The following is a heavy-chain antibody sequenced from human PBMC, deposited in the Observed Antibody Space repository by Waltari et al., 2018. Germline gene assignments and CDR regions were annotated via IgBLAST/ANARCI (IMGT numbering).Heavy chain of an antibody. CDR1: GGSFSGYY. CDR3: ARGGRWLQSTLDY. D-gene: IGHD5-12*01. V-gene: IGHV4-34*01. J-gene: IGHJ4*02. Sequence: QVQLQQWGAGLLKPSETLSLTCAVYGGSFSGYYWSCIRQPPGKGLEWIGEINHSGSTNYNPSLKSRVTISVDTSKNQFSLKLSSVTAADTAVYYCARGGRWLQSTLDYWGQGTLVTVSS. CDR2: INHSGST.